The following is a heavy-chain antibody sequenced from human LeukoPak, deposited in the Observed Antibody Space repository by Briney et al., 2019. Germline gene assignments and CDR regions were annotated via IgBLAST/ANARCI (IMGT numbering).Heavy chain of an antibody. J-gene: IGHJ4*02. V-gene: IGHV3-21*01. Sequence: GGSLRLSCAASGFTFSSYSMNWVRQAPGKGLEWVSSISSSSGYIYYADSVKGRFTISRDNAKNSLYLQMNSLRAEDTAVYYCASSYSGWSVYWGQGTLVTVSS. CDR3: ASSYSGWSVY. D-gene: IGHD6-19*01. CDR1: GFTFSSYS. CDR2: ISSSSGYI.